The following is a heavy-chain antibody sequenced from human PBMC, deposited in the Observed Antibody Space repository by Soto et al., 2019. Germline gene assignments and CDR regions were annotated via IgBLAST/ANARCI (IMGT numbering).Heavy chain of an antibody. J-gene: IGHJ6*02. CDR1: GFTFDDYA. CDR3: AKGQLQRPIVQAGIEGARGYYYYGMDV. V-gene: IGHV3-9*01. D-gene: IGHD2-2*02. Sequence: EVQLVESGGGLVQPGRSLRLSCAASGFTFDDYAMHWVRQAPGKGLEWVSGSSWNSGSIGYADSVKGRCTISRDNAKNTLNLQMNRLRAEDTALYYCAKGQLQRPIVQAGIEGARGYYYYGMDVWGQGTTVTVSS. CDR2: SSWNSGSI.